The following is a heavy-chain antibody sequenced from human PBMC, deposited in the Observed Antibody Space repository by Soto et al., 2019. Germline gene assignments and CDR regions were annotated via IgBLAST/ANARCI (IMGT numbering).Heavy chain of an antibody. Sequence: QVQLVESGGGVVQPGRSLRLSCAAFGFTFSSYGMHWVRQAPGKGLEWVAVIWYDGSNKYYADSVKGRFTISRDNSKNTLYLQMNSLRAEDTAVYYCARDPTTMVRGAPYYYGMDVWGQGTTVTVSS. CDR2: IWYDGSNK. J-gene: IGHJ6*02. D-gene: IGHD3-10*01. V-gene: IGHV3-33*01. CDR3: ARDPTTMVRGAPYYYGMDV. CDR1: GFTFSSYG.